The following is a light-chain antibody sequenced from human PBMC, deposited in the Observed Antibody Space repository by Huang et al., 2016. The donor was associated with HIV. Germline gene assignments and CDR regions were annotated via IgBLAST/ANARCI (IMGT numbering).Light chain of an antibody. CDR3: QQRSSGVT. Sequence: IVLTQSPATLSWYPGERVTLSCRASQSVGNYIAWYQQHPGQSPKLLINDTSNRATGTPVRFSGSVSGTDFTLTISSLESEDFAVYYCQQRSSGVTFGGGTKVQVK. CDR2: DTS. CDR1: QSVGNY. V-gene: IGKV3-11*01. J-gene: IGKJ4*01.